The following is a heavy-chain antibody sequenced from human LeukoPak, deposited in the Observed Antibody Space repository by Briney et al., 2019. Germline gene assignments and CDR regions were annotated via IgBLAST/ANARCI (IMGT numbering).Heavy chain of an antibody. CDR3: ARDGHAYGRGSPHY. V-gene: IGHV3-11*01. J-gene: IGHJ4*02. Sequence: PGGSLRLSCAASGFTFSDYYMSWIRQAPGKGLEWVSYISSSGSTKYYADSVKGRFTISRDNAKNSYLQMSSLRAEDTAVYYCARDGHAYGRGSPHYWGQGTLVTVSS. CDR1: GFTFSDYY. CDR2: ISSSGSTK. D-gene: IGHD3-10*01.